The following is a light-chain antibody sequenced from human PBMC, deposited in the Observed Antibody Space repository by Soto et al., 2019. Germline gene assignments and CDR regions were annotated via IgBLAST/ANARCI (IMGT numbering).Light chain of an antibody. J-gene: IGKJ3*01. CDR2: AAS. V-gene: IGKV1-27*01. Sequence: DIQMTQSPSAMSASVGDRVTITCRASQGIDNYLAWFQQKPGKVPQRLIYAASTLQSGVPSRFSGSQYGTDFTLTISSLQPEDVATYYCQKYNTAPFTFGPGTKLDVK. CDR3: QKYNTAPFT. CDR1: QGIDNY.